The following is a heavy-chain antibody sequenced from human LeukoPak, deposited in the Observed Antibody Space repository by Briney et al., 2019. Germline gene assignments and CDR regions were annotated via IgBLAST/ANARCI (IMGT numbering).Heavy chain of an antibody. V-gene: IGHV1-2*02. Sequence: ASVKVPCKASGYTFTGYYMHWVRQAPGQGLDWMGWINPNSCGTNYAQKFQGRVTMTRDTSISTAYMELSRLRSDDTAVYYRGGSCSSWYGEFVYWGQGTLVTVSS. D-gene: IGHD6-13*01. J-gene: IGHJ4*02. CDR1: GYTFTGYY. CDR3: GGSCSSWYGEFVY. CDR2: INPNSCGT.